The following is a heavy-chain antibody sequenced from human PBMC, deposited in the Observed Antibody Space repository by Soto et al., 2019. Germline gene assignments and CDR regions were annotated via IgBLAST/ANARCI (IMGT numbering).Heavy chain of an antibody. CDR3: AKDPTVSLRGSDY. D-gene: IGHD3-16*01. J-gene: IGHJ4*02. V-gene: IGHV3-23*01. Sequence: GGSLRLSCAASGFTFSSYTMEWVRQAPGKGLEWVSTISNSGGSTYYADSVKGRFTISRDNSKNTLYLQMNSLRDEDTAVYYCAKDPTVSLRGSDYWGQGNLVTVSS. CDR2: ISNSGGST. CDR1: GFTFSSYT.